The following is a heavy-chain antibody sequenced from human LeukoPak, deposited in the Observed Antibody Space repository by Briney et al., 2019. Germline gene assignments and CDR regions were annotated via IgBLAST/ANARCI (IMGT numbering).Heavy chain of an antibody. CDR2: IRYDGSNK. CDR3: ASRARMYYYDSSGYFY. CDR1: GFSLRSYG. D-gene: IGHD3-22*01. J-gene: IGHJ4*02. Sequence: GGSLRLSCAASGFSLRSYGMHWVRQAPGKGLEWVAFIRYDGSNKYYADSVKGRFTISRDNSKNTLYLQMNSLRAEDTAVYYCASRARMYYYDSSGYFYWGQGTLVTVSS. V-gene: IGHV3-30*02.